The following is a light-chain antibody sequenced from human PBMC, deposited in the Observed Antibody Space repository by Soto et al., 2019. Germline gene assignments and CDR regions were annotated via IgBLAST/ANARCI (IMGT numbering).Light chain of an antibody. J-gene: IGLJ1*01. Sequence: SALTQPRSVSGSPGQSVTISCTGTSSDVGGYNYVSWYQQHPGKAPKLMIYDVSKRPSGVPDRFSGSKSGNTASLTISGLQAEDEADYYCCSYAGSYTFYVFGTGTRSPS. CDR3: CSYAGSYTFYV. V-gene: IGLV2-11*01. CDR1: SSDVGGYNY. CDR2: DVS.